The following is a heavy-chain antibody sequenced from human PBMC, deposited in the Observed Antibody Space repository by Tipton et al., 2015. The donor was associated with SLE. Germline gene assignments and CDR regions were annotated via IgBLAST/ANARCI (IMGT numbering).Heavy chain of an antibody. CDR1: GFAFDGYA. J-gene: IGHJ6*02. V-gene: IGHV3-30*04. Sequence: SLRLSCTASGFAFDGYAIHWVRQAPGKGLEWVAVISYDGSNKYYADSVKGRFTISRDNSKNTLYLQMNSLRAEDTAVYCCARDLLPGYYGMDVWGQGTTVTVSS. D-gene: IGHD1-26*01. CDR3: ARDLLPGYYGMDV. CDR2: ISYDGSNK.